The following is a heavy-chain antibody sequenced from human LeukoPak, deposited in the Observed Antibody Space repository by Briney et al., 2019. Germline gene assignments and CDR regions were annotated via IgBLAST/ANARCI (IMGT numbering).Heavy chain of an antibody. Sequence: GGSLRLSCAASGFTVSSNYMICVRQAPGKGLEWRSVIYRGGSTYYSDSVKARFTICRDNYKKMLSLQKISLRAEDTAVYYCTRDTAMAAYYYYCYIDVWGQGTTVTVSS. D-gene: IGHD5-18*01. V-gene: IGHV3-66*01. CDR2: IYRGGST. CDR1: GFTVSSNY. CDR3: TRDTAMAAYYYYCYIDV. J-gene: IGHJ6*02.